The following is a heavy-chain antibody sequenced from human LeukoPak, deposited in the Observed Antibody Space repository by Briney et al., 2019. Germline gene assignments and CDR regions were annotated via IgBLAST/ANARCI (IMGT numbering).Heavy chain of an antibody. D-gene: IGHD3-22*01. Sequence: GGSLRLSCAASGFTFSSYGMHWVRQAPGKGLEWVTFIRYDGSNKHYADSVKGRFNISRDNSKNTLYLQMTSLRAEDTAVYYWAKDTPAYDSSGYYYPYLDYWGQGTLVTVSS. V-gene: IGHV3-30*02. CDR3: AKDTPAYDSSGYYYPYLDY. CDR2: IRYDGSNK. CDR1: GFTFSSYG. J-gene: IGHJ4*02.